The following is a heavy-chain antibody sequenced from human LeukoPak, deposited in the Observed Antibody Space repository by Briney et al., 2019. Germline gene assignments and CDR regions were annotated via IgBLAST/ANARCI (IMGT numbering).Heavy chain of an antibody. V-gene: IGHV3-33*06. CDR2: IWFDGSYT. CDR1: GFTFNNYG. CDR3: AKVGVVAATPFDY. D-gene: IGHD2-15*01. Sequence: PGGSLRLSCAASGFTFNNYGVHWVRQAPGKGLEWVAVIWFDGSYTYYADSVKGRFTISRDNSKNTLYLQMNSLRAEDTAVYYCAKVGVVAATPFDYWGQGTLVTVSS. J-gene: IGHJ4*02.